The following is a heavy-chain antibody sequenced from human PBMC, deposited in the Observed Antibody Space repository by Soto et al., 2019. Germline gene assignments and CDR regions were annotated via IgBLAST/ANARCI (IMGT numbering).Heavy chain of an antibody. CDR3: ARGYYDSSGYFSPDY. J-gene: IGHJ4*02. V-gene: IGHV4-59*01. Sequence: SETLSLTCTVSGGSISSYYWSWIRQPPGKGLEWIGYIYYSGSTNYNPSLKSRVTISVDTSKNQFSLKLSSVTAADTAVYYCARGYYDSSGYFSPDYWGQGTLVTVSS. D-gene: IGHD3-22*01. CDR2: IYYSGST. CDR1: GGSISSYY.